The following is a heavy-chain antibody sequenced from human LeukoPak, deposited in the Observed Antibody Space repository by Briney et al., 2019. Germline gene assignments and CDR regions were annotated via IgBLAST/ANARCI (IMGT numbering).Heavy chain of an antibody. CDR3: AKDSGAVTTFGDY. CDR1: GFTFSSYA. CDR2: ISGSGGST. J-gene: IGHJ4*02. D-gene: IGHD4-17*01. V-gene: IGHV3-23*01. Sequence: TGGSLRLSCAASGFTFSSYAMSWVRQAPGKGLEWVSAISGSGGSTYYADSVKGRFTISRDNSKNTLYLQMNSLRAEDTAVYYCAKDSGAVTTFGDYWGQGTLITVSS.